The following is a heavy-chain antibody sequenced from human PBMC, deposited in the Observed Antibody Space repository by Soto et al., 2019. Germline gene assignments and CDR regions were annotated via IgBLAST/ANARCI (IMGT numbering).Heavy chain of an antibody. D-gene: IGHD3-10*01. CDR1: GYTFTSYA. CDR3: ARGITMVRGVIITSLSLGY. CDR2: INAGNGNT. Sequence: QVQLVQSGAEVKKPGASVKVSCKASGYTFTSYAMHWVRQAPGQRLEWMGWINAGNGNTKYSQKFQGRVTITRDTSASTAYMELSSLRSEDTAVYYCARGITMVRGVIITSLSLGYWGQGTLVTVSS. V-gene: IGHV1-3*01. J-gene: IGHJ4*02.